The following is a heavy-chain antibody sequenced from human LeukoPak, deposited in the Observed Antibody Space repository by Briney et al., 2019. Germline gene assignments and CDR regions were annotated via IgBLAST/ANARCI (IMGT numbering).Heavy chain of an antibody. Sequence: GGSLRLSCAASGFLFSSFEVNWVRQAPGKGLEWVSYISSSGITIYYADSVKGRFTISRDNTKNSLYLQMNSLRAEDTAVYYCAREMGGYPFDYWGQGTLVTVSS. J-gene: IGHJ4*02. CDR2: ISSSGITI. V-gene: IGHV3-48*03. CDR3: AREMGGYPFDY. D-gene: IGHD5-12*01. CDR1: GFLFSSFE.